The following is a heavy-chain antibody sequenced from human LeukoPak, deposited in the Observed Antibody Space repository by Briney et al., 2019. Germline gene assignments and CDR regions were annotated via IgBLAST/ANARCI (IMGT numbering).Heavy chain of an antibody. CDR2: FSGSGGST. Sequence: GGSLRLSCAASGFTFSSYSMNWVRQAPGKGLEWVSAFSGSGGSTYYADSVKGRFTISRDNSKNTLYLQMNSLRAGDTAVYYCATSGLSRFGFWGQGTLVTVSS. D-gene: IGHD2/OR15-2a*01. CDR3: ATSGLSRFGF. V-gene: IGHV3-23*01. J-gene: IGHJ4*02. CDR1: GFTFSSYS.